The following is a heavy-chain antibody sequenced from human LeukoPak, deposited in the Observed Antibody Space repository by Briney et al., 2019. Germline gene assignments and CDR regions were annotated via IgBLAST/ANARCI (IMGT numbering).Heavy chain of an antibody. CDR1: GFSFSSYC. V-gene: IGHV3-7*01. J-gene: IGHJ4*02. Sequence: GGSLRVSCAASGFSFSSYCMSWVRQAPGKGLEWVANIKEDGSEKYYVDSVKGRFTISRDNAKNSLYLQMNSLRGDDTAVYYCARNNWNDPFDYWGQGTLVTVSS. D-gene: IGHD1-20*01. CDR3: ARNNWNDPFDY. CDR2: IKEDGSEK.